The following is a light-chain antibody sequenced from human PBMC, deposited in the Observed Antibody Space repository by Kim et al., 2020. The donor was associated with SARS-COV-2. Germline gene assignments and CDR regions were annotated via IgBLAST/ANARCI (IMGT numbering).Light chain of an antibody. J-gene: IGLJ3*02. Sequence: QSALTQHRSVSGSPGQSVTISCTGTSSDVGGYDFVSWYQHHPGKAPKLIIFDVTKRPSWVPDRFSASKSGNTAYLAISGLQSEDEADYYCCSYTGDYTLGVFGRGTHLTVL. CDR3: CSYTGDYTLGV. V-gene: IGLV2-11*01. CDR2: DVT. CDR1: SSDVGGYDF.